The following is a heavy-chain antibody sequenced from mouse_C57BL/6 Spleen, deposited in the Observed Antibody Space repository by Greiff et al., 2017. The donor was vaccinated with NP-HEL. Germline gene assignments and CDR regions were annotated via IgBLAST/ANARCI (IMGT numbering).Heavy chain of an antibody. J-gene: IGHJ1*03. Sequence: VQLQQSGPELVKPGASVKIPCKASGYTFTDYNMDWVKQSHGQSLEWIGDINPNDGGTIYNQKFKGKATLTVDKSSSTAYMELRSLTSEDTAVDYCARGGSSYPYWYFDVWGKGTTVTVSS. CDR3: ARGGSSYPYWYFDV. CDR2: INPNDGGT. CDR1: GYTFTDYN. D-gene: IGHD1-1*01. V-gene: IGHV1-18*01.